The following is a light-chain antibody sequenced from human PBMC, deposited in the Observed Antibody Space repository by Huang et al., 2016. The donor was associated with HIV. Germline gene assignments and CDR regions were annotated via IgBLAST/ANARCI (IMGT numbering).Light chain of an antibody. J-gene: IGKJ4*01. Sequence: DIQMTQSPSTLSASVGDRVTITCRASQSISSWLAWYQQKPGKAPKRLIYKASNLESGVPSRLSGRGSGTECTLTSSSLQPDDFATYYCQQYNSYPLTFGGGTKVQIK. CDR1: QSISSW. CDR3: QQYNSYPLT. V-gene: IGKV1-5*03. CDR2: KAS.